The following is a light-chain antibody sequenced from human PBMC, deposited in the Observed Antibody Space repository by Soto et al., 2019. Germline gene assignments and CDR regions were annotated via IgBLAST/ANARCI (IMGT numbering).Light chain of an antibody. CDR1: QSVSSSY. CDR3: QQYNYWPPIT. V-gene: IGKV3-15*01. Sequence: EIVLTQSPVTLSLSPWERATLSCRASQSVSSSYLAWYQQKPGQAPRLLIYGASTRATGIPARFSGSGSGTEFTLTISSLQSEDFAVYYCQQYNYWPPITFGQGTRLEIK. CDR2: GAS. J-gene: IGKJ5*01.